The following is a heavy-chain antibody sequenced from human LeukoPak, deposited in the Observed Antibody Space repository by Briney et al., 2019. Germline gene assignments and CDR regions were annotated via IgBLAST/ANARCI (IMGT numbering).Heavy chain of an antibody. Sequence: SCTASGGTFSSYAISWVRQAPGQGLEWVATIKHDGSEKHYVDSVTGRFTISRDNAKNSLYLQMSSLRAEDTAVYYCARRLGATDYWGQGTLVTVSS. D-gene: IGHD1-26*01. CDR3: ARRLGATDY. CDR2: IKHDGSEK. CDR1: GGTFSSYA. V-gene: IGHV3-7*02. J-gene: IGHJ4*02.